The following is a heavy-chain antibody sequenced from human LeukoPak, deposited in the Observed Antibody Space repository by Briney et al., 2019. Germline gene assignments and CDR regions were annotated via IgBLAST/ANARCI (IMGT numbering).Heavy chain of an antibody. CDR3: AKDYYGSGSIIDD. D-gene: IGHD3-10*01. Sequence: GGSLRLSCAASGFEFSSYGMHWVRQAPGKGLEWVAFIHYEGTNEYYADSVKGRFTISSDNSKNTLYVQMNSLRTEDTALYYCAKDYYGSGSIIDDWGQGTLVTVSS. V-gene: IGHV3-30*02. CDR2: IHYEGTNE. CDR1: GFEFSSYG. J-gene: IGHJ4*02.